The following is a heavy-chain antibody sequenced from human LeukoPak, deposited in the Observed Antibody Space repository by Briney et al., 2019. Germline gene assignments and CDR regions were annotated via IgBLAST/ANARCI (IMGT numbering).Heavy chain of an antibody. CDR1: GDTLGNYG. J-gene: IGHJ4*02. CDR2: ISVYNGKT. V-gene: IGHV1-18*01. CDR3: VRAPRGTSWDYFDY. D-gene: IGHD7-27*01. Sequence: GASVKASCKADGDTLGNYGISWVRQAPGQGLEWMGWISVYNGKTEYAEKFQGRVTMTADTSTSTCYMELRSLTSGDTAVYYCVRAPRGTSWDYFDYWGQGTLVTVSS.